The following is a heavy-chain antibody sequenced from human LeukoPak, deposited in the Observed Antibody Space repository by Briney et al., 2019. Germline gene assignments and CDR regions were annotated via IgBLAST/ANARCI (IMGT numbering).Heavy chain of an antibody. D-gene: IGHD3-16*01. Sequence: GGSLRLSCAASGFTFSSYSMNWVRQAPGKGLEWVSSISSSSSYIYYADSVKGRFTISRDNAKNSLYLQMNSLRAEDTAVYYCARDLAYDYVRGSHTHPWGQGTLVTVSS. CDR3: ARDLAYDYVRGSHTHP. CDR1: GFTFSSYS. CDR2: ISSSSSYI. V-gene: IGHV3-21*01. J-gene: IGHJ5*02.